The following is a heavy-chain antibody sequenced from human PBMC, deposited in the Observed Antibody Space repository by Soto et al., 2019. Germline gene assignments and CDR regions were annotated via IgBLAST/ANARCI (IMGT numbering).Heavy chain of an antibody. D-gene: IGHD3-3*01. CDR1: GFIFSNYV. CDR2: ISDSGGTS. Sequence: AGSLRLSCAASGFIFSNYVMSWVRQAPGKGLEWVSSISDSGGTSYYADSVKGRFTISRDNSKNTLYLQMNSLRVEDTAVYYCANSYYDFWSTFESWGQGTLVTVSS. CDR3: ANSYYDFWSTFES. J-gene: IGHJ4*02. V-gene: IGHV3-23*01.